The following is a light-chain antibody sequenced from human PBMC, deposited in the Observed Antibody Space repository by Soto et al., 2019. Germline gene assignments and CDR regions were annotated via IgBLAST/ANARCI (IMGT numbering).Light chain of an antibody. CDR3: HQYNTWPLT. CDR2: LAS. Sequence: EIVLTQSPATLSVSPGGRATLSCRASQSVTSNLAWYQQKPGQAPRLLIYLASTRATDVPARFSGSGSGTEFTLTLSSLQSEDFAVYYCHQYNTWPLTFGPGTKVDIK. CDR1: QSVTSN. V-gene: IGKV3-15*01. J-gene: IGKJ3*01.